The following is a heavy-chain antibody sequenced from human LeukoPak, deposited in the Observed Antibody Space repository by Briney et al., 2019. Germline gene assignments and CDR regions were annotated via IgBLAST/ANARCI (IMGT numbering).Heavy chain of an antibody. V-gene: IGHV3-30*03. Sequence: PGGSLRLSCSASGFTFSSYVMHWVRQAPGKGLEWVATISYDEDNIYYADSVKGRFTISRDNSKDTLFLQMNSLKIEDTAIYYCEASWHYWGQGTLVTVPS. CDR3: EASWHY. J-gene: IGHJ4*02. D-gene: IGHD1-26*01. CDR2: ISYDEDNI. CDR1: GFTFSSYV.